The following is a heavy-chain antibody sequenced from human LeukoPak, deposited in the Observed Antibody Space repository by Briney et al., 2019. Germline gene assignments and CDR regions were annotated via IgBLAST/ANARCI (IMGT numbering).Heavy chain of an antibody. CDR1: GGSISSYY. CDR3: ARGGNDFWSGSPDAFDI. CDR2: IYYSGSN. D-gene: IGHD3-3*01. V-gene: IGHV4-59*01. Sequence: SETLSLTCTVSGGSISSYYWSWVRQPPGKGLEWIGYIYYSGSNNYNPSLKSRVTISVDTSKNQFCLKLSSVTAADAAVYCCARGGNDFWSGSPDAFDIWGQGTMVTVSS. J-gene: IGHJ3*02.